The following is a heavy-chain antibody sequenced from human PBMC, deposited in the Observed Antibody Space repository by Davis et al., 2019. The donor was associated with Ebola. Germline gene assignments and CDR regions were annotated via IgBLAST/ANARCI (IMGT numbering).Heavy chain of an antibody. D-gene: IGHD3-10*01. V-gene: IGHV5-51*01. CDR2: IHPGDSDT. Sequence: GEFLKISCKGSGYTFSNSWIGWVRQMPGKGLEWMGIIHPGDSDTRYSPSFQGQVTISADKSISTAYLQWSSLKASDTAMYYCARSIQTMAYFDYWGQGTLVTVSS. J-gene: IGHJ4*02. CDR3: ARSIQTMAYFDY. CDR1: GYTFSNSW.